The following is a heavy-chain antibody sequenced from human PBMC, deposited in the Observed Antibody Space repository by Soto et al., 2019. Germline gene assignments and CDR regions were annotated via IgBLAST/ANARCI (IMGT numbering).Heavy chain of an antibody. Sequence: LSLTCAVYGGSFSGYYWTWIRQSPEKGLEWIGEVNHSGTTYYNPSLKTRVTISVHTPKNQFSLKMSSVTAADTAVYYCARGIGYCSSINCYSSRRLRFDSWGQGTLVTVS. CDR3: ARGIGYCSSINCYSSRRLRFDS. D-gene: IGHD2-2*01. V-gene: IGHV4-34*01. CDR1: GGSFSGYY. CDR2: VNHSGTT. J-gene: IGHJ4*02.